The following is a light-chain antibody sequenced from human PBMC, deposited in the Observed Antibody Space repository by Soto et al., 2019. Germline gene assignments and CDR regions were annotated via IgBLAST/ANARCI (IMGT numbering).Light chain of an antibody. CDR1: QGLGDD. Sequence: DIQMTQSPSSLSASVGDRVTITCRASQGLGDDLGWYQQKPGQAPERLIYAASSLQSGVPSRFSGSGAGTEFTLTISSLQPEDFATYYCLQHNSYPRAFGQGTKVEI. CDR2: AAS. CDR3: LQHNSYPRA. J-gene: IGKJ1*01. V-gene: IGKV1-17*01.